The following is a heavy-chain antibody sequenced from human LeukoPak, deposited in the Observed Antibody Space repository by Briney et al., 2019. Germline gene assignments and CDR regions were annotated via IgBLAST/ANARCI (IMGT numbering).Heavy chain of an antibody. CDR1: GFTFSNAW. V-gene: IGHV3-15*01. Sequence: GGSLTLSCAASGFTFSNAWMSWVRQAPGKGLEWVGRIKSKTDGVTTDYAAPGKGRCTVSRDDSKNTLYLQMNSLKPQHTAVYFSTTDPPYCPNGVCSEADYWGQGTLVTVSS. J-gene: IGHJ4*02. D-gene: IGHD2-8*01. CDR3: TTDPPYCPNGVCSEADY. CDR2: IKSKTDGVTT.